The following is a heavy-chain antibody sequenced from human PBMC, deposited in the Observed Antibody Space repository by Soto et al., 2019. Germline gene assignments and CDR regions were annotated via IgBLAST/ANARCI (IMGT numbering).Heavy chain of an antibody. CDR1: GFTFTSSA. J-gene: IGHJ4*02. CDR3: ATDTRGYSYGFDY. CDR2: IVVGSGNT. Sequence: SVKVSCKASGFTFTSSAMQWVRQARGQRLEWIGWIVVGSGNTNYAQKFQGRVTITADKSTSTAYMELSSLRSEDTAVYYCATDTRGYSYGFDYWGQGTLVTVPQ. V-gene: IGHV1-58*02. D-gene: IGHD5-18*01.